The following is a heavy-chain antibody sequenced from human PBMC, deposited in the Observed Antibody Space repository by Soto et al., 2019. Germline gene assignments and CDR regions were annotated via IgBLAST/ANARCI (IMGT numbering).Heavy chain of an antibody. V-gene: IGHV1-69*13. J-gene: IGHJ3*02. CDR3: ARVRAGPITMVRGVTVRAFDI. Sequence: SVKVYCKASGGTFSSYAISWVRQAPGQGLEWMGGIIPIFGTANYAQKFQGRVTITADESTSTAYMELSSLRSEDTAVYYCARVRAGPITMVRGVTVRAFDIWGQGTMITVS. CDR2: IIPIFGTA. D-gene: IGHD3-10*01. CDR1: GGTFSSYA.